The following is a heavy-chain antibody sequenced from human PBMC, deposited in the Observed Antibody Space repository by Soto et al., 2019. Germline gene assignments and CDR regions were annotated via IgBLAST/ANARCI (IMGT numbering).Heavy chain of an antibody. D-gene: IGHD2-2*01. CDR1: GFTFSDYY. Sequence: GGSLRLSCAASGFTFSDYYMSWIRQAPRKGLEWVSYISSSSSYIYYADTVKGRFTISRDNAKNSLYLQMNSLRAEDTAVYYCARDCSSTSCYALKNYWGQGTLVTVSS. J-gene: IGHJ4*02. CDR3: ARDCSSTSCYALKNY. CDR2: ISSSSSYI. V-gene: IGHV3-11*06.